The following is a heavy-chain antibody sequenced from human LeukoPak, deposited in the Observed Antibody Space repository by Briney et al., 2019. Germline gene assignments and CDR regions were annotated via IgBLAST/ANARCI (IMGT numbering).Heavy chain of an antibody. Sequence: GGSLRLSCAASGFTFSSYGMHWVRQAPGEGLEGVAVISNDGSNKYYADSVKGRFTISRDNSKNTLYLQMNSLRAEDTAVYYCEKDGQGLTYYFDYWGQGTLVTVSS. D-gene: IGHD3-9*01. CDR1: GFTFSSYG. CDR2: ISNDGSNK. J-gene: IGHJ4*02. CDR3: EKDGQGLTYYFDY. V-gene: IGHV3-30*18.